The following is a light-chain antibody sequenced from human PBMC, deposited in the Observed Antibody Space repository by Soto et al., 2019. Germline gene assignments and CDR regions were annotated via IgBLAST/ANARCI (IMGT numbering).Light chain of an antibody. Sequence: QSALTQPASVSGSPGQSISISCTGTRSDVGGYDYVSWYQQHPGKAPKLMIYDVSNRPSGVSNRFSGSKSGNTASLTISGLQAEDEADYYCSSYTSSSTLGVFGTRTKVTVL. CDR2: DVS. V-gene: IGLV2-14*03. J-gene: IGLJ1*01. CDR1: RSDVGGYDY. CDR3: SSYTSSSTLGV.